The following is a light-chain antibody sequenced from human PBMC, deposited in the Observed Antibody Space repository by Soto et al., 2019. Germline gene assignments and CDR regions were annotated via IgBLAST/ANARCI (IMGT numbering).Light chain of an antibody. CDR1: QGIRNE. CDR3: LQHNTYPLT. Sequence: DIQMTQSPSSLSASVGDRVTITCRASQGIRNELGWYQQKPGKGPKRLIYAASNLSSGVPSRFSGSGSGTEFTLTISSLQPEDFATYFCLQHNTYPLTFGGGTRVEV. J-gene: IGKJ4*01. CDR2: AAS. V-gene: IGKV1-17*01.